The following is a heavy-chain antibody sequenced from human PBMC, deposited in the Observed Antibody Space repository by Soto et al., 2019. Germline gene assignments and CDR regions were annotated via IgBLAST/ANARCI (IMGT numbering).Heavy chain of an antibody. V-gene: IGHV4-59*01. CDR2: IHYSGSA. CDR3: ARENYYDY. J-gene: IGHJ4*02. Sequence: QVQLQESGPGLVKPSETLSLTCTVSGGSTSNYYWGWIRQPPGKGLEWIGYIHYSGSANNNPSLRGRVTISLDTSKNQFSLRLTSVTAADTAVYYGARENYYDYWGQGTLVIVSS. CDR1: GGSTSNYY.